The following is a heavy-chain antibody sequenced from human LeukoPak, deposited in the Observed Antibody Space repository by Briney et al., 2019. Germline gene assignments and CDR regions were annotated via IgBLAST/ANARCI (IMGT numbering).Heavy chain of an antibody. CDR2: IYYSGST. V-gene: IGHV4-39*01. Sequence: SETLSLTCTVSGGSISSSSYYWGWIRQPPGKGLGWIGSIYYSGSTYYNPSLKTRVTISVDTSKNQFSLKLSSVTAADTAVYYCARGYYDILTGEEGFDCWGQGTLVTVSS. CDR1: GGSISSSSYY. J-gene: IGHJ4*02. D-gene: IGHD3-9*01. CDR3: ARGYYDILTGEEGFDC.